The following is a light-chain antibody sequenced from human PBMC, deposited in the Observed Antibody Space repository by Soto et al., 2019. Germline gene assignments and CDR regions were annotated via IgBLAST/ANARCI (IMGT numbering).Light chain of an antibody. Sequence: QSALTQPASVSGSPGQSITISCTGTSSDVGVYNYVSWYQQHPGKAPKRMIYDVSNRPSGVSNRFSGSKSGNTASLTISGLQAEDEADYYCSSYTTSSTLIFGGGTKLTVL. CDR1: SSDVGVYNY. J-gene: IGLJ2*01. CDR3: SSYTTSSTLI. CDR2: DVS. V-gene: IGLV2-14*01.